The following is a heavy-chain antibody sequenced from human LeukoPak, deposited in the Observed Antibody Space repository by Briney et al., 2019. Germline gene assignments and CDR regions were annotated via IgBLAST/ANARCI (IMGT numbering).Heavy chain of an antibody. CDR2: VSGADGTT. CDR1: GFTFSAYG. V-gene: IGHV3-11*04. Sequence: GGSLRLSCAASGFTFSAYGMSWVRQSPRKGLEWVSGVSGADGTTYYADSVKGRFTISRDNAEKSLYLQMNSLRAEDTAVYYCAGARGSYAFDIWGQGTMVTVSS. CDR3: AGARGSYAFDI. D-gene: IGHD2-15*01. J-gene: IGHJ3*02.